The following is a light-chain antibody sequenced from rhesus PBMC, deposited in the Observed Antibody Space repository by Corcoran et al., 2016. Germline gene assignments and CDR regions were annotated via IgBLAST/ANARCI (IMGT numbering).Light chain of an antibody. V-gene: IGKV1S14*01. J-gene: IGKJ1*01. Sequence: DIQMTQSPSSLSASVGDTVTITCRASQGISNSLAWYQQKPGKAPKPLIYYASNLESGVPSRFSGSGSGTDVPITISSLQPEDFATYYCQQHNSYPPTFGQGTKVEIK. CDR2: YAS. CDR1: QGISNS. CDR3: QQHNSYPPT.